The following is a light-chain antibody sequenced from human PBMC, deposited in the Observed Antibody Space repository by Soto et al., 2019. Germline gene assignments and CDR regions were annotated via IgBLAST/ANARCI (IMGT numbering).Light chain of an antibody. CDR3: QQRSNWPLT. CDR1: QSFSSY. Sequence: EIVLTQSPATLSLSPGERATLSCRASQSFSSYLAWYQQKPGQAPRLLIYSASNRATGIPARFSGSGSGTDFTLTISSLEPEDFAVYYCQQRSNWPLTFGGGTKVEIK. J-gene: IGKJ4*01. CDR2: SAS. V-gene: IGKV3-11*01.